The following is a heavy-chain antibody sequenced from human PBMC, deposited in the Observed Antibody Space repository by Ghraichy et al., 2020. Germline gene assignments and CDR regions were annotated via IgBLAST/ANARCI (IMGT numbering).Heavy chain of an antibody. V-gene: IGHV4-59*01. CDR1: GGSISSYY. CDR2: IYYSGST. CDR3: ARGLSSYDILTGYYMGQGYYYGMDV. J-gene: IGHJ6*02. D-gene: IGHD3-9*01. Sequence: SETLSLTCTVSGGSISSYYWSWIRQPPGKGLEWIGYIYYSGSTNYNPSLKSRVTISVDTSKNQFSLKLSSVTAADTAVYYCARGLSSYDILTGYYMGQGYYYGMDVWGQGTTVTVSS.